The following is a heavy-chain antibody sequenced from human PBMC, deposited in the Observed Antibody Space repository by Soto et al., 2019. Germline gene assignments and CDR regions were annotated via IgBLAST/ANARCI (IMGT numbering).Heavy chain of an antibody. V-gene: IGHV3-49*05. CDR1: GFSFGDYA. D-gene: IGHD2-15*01. Sequence: EVQVVESGGALVKPGRSLRLSCTTSGFSFGDYAMSWFRQAPGKGLEWVGFIRNRDYGGTTQYAASVKGRFTFSRDDSKRIAFLHMASLKTEDTAVYYCARVGSASLIVVVIADHWGQGTQVTVSS. CDR3: ARVGSASLIVVVIADH. J-gene: IGHJ4*02. CDR2: IRNRDYGGTT.